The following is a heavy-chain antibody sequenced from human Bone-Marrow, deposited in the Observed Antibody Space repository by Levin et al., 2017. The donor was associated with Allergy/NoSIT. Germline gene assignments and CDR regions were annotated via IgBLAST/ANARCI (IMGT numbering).Heavy chain of an antibody. J-gene: IGHJ6*03. CDR3: ARGSCSGSHYFMDG. CDR1: GGPTNTYY. CDR2: IYYSGIT. V-gene: IGHV4-59*01. D-gene: IGHD2-2*01. Sequence: SETLSLTCSVSGGPTNTYYWSWIRQPPGEGLEWIAYIYYSGITRYNPSLQSRVTISVDTSKNQLSLKLTSVTAADTAVYYCARGSCSGSHYFMDGWGKGTTVTVSS.